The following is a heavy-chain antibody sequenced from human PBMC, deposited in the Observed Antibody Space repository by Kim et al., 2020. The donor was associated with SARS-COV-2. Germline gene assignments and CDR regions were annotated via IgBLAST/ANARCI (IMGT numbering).Heavy chain of an antibody. Sequence: SETLSLTCTVSGDSITSQYCTWVRQPPGGGLEWIGYIFYGGSTNYSPSLKSRVTISSDTSKNQFSLRLISVTAADTAVYYCSSSFGVFWDAFEFWGQGT. CDR3: SSSFGVFWDAFEF. CDR2: IFYGGST. CDR1: GDSITSQY. D-gene: IGHD3-10*01. J-gene: IGHJ3*01. V-gene: IGHV4-59*08.